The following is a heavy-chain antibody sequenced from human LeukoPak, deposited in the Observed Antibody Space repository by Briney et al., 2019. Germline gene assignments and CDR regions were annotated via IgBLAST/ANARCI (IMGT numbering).Heavy chain of an antibody. V-gene: IGHV5-51*01. D-gene: IGHD2-15*01. J-gene: IGHJ5*02. CDR2: IYPGDSDT. CDR1: GYSFTSYW. Sequence: GESLKISCKGSGYSFTSYWIGWVRQMPGKGLEWMGIIYPGDSDTRYSPSFQGQVTISAAKSISTAYLQWSSLKASDTAMYYCARQDCSGGSCYYNWFDPWGQGTLVTVSP. CDR3: ARQDCSGGSCYYNWFDP.